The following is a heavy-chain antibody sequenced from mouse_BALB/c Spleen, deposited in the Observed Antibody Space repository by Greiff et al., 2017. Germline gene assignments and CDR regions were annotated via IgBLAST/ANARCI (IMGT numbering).Heavy chain of an antibody. J-gene: IGHJ2*01. Sequence: EVKLVESGGGLVQPKGSLKLSCAASGFTFNTYAMNWVRQAPGKGLEWVARIRSKSNNYATYYADSVKDRFTISRDDSQSMLYLQMNNLKTEDTAMYYCVRGVRGFDYWGQGTTLTVSS. CDR3: VRGVRGFDY. V-gene: IGHV10-1*02. CDR1: GFTFNTYA. D-gene: IGHD2-14*01. CDR2: IRSKSNNYAT.